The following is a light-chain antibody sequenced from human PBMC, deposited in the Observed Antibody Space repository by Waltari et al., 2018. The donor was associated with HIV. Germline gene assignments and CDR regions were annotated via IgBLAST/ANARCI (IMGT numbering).Light chain of an antibody. CDR3: QQYQSYSLT. CDR2: KTS. Sequence: DIQMPQSPSTLSASVGDRVALTCRSSQSISSWLAWYQQQPGRAPKLLIYKTSTLHSGVPSRFSGSGSGTEFSLTISSLQPDDFATYYCQQYQSYSLTFGQGTRLEIK. J-gene: IGKJ5*01. V-gene: IGKV1-5*03. CDR1: QSISSW.